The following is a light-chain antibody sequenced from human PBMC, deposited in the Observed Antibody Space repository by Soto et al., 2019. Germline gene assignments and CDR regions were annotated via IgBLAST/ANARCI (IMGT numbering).Light chain of an antibody. V-gene: IGLV1-44*01. J-gene: IGLJ2*01. CDR1: NSNIGSNT. Sequence: QSVLTQPPSASGTPGQRVTISCSGSNSNIGSNTVNWYQQLPGTAPKLLIYNNNRRPSGVPDRFSVSKSGTSASLAISGLQSEDEADYYCAAWDDSLNGVVFGGGTKLTVL. CDR2: NNN. CDR3: AAWDDSLNGVV.